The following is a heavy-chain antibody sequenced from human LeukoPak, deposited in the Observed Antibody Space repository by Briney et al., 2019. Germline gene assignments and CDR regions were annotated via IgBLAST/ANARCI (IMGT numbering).Heavy chain of an antibody. J-gene: IGHJ4*02. D-gene: IGHD3-22*01. CDR1: GFTFSSYA. V-gene: IGHV3-23*01. CDR2: ISGSGGST. Sequence: GGSLRLSCAASGFTFSSYAMSWVRQAPGKGLEWVSAISGSGGSTYYADSVKGRFTISRDNSKNTLYLQMNSLRAEDTAVYYCAKVPPAWYDSSEYYFDYWGQGTLVTLSS. CDR3: AKVPPAWYDSSEYYFDY.